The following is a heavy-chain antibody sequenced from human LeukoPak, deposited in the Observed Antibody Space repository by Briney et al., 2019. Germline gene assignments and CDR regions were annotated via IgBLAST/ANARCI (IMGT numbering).Heavy chain of an antibody. CDR1: GGSISSSSYY. Sequence: PSETLSLTCTVSGGSISSSSYYWGWIRQPPGKGLEWIGSIYYSGSTYYNPSLKSRVTISVDTSKNQLSLKLISVTAADTAVYYCARAPTGSVDYWGPGALVTVSS. V-gene: IGHV4-39*07. J-gene: IGHJ4*02. D-gene: IGHD1-1*01. CDR3: ARAPTGSVDY. CDR2: IYYSGST.